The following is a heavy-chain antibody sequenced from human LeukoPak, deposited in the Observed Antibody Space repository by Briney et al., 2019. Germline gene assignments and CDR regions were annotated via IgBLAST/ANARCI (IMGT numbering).Heavy chain of an antibody. V-gene: IGHV1-8*03. J-gene: IGHJ5*02. CDR3: ARGGDLPIVPAAINWFDP. D-gene: IGHD2-2*01. CDR1: GYAFTSYD. Sequence: ASVKVSCKASGYAFTSYDINWLRQATGQGLEWMGWMNPNSGNTGYAQKFQGRVTITRNTSISTAYMELSSQRSEDTAVYYCARGGDLPIVPAAINWFDPWGQGTLVTVSS. CDR2: MNPNSGNT.